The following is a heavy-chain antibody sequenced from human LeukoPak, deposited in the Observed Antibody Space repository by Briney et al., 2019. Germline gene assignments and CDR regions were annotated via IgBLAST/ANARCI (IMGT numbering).Heavy chain of an antibody. D-gene: IGHD5-24*01. J-gene: IGHJ4*02. CDR2: INHSGST. V-gene: IGHV4-34*01. CDR3: ARGEGARDGYNYEGPFYFDY. Sequence: SQTLSLTCAVYGGPFSDYYWSWIRQPPGKGLEWIGKINHSGSTNYRPSLKSRVTISIDTSKNQFSLKLKSMTAADTAVYYCARGEGARDGYNYEGPFYFDYWGQGTLVTVSS. CDR1: GGPFSDYY.